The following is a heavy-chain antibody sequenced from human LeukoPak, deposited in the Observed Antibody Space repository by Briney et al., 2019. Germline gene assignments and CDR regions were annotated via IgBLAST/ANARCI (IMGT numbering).Heavy chain of an antibody. Sequence: SETLSLTCTVSGGSIRSSDYYWSWLRQPPGKGLEWIGYIYYSGSTSYSPSLKSRVIISVDTSKNQFFLNLSSVTAADTAVYYCARDNPQDCRSSSCYFDAWGQGTLITVSS. J-gene: IGHJ5*02. D-gene: IGHD2-2*01. CDR1: GGSIRSSDYY. V-gene: IGHV4-30-4*08. CDR3: ARDNPQDCRSSSCYFDA. CDR2: IYYSGST.